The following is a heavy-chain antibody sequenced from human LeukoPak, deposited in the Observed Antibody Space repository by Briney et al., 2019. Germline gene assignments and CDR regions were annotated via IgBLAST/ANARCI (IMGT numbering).Heavy chain of an antibody. V-gene: IGHV4-59*01. CDR1: GGSISNYY. D-gene: IGHD3-3*01. CDR3: ARGRGYPEWVDY. Sequence: SETLSLTCTVSGGSISNYYWSWVRQPPGKGLEYIGYIYYSGSTNYNPSLKSRVTISADTSKNQFSLKLTSVTAADTAVYYCARGRGYPEWVDYWGQGTLVTVSS. CDR2: IYYSGST. J-gene: IGHJ4*02.